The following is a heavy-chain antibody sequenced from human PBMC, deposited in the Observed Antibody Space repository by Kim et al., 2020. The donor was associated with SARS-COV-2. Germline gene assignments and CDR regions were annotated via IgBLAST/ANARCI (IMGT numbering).Heavy chain of an antibody. J-gene: IGHJ6*02. Sequence: KGRFTISSDNAKNSLYLQMNSLRAEDTAVYYCARCKTYSGYDQGNYGMDVWGQGTTVTVSS. D-gene: IGHD5-12*01. V-gene: IGHV3-11*04. CDR3: ARCKTYSGYDQGNYGMDV.